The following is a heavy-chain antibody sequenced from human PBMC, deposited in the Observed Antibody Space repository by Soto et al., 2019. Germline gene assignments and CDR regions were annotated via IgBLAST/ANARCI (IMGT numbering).Heavy chain of an antibody. J-gene: IGHJ6*02. CDR2: IIPIFGTA. V-gene: IGHV1-69*06. D-gene: IGHD2-15*01. CDR1: GGTFSSYS. Sequence: SVKVSCRSSGGTFSSYSMSWVRQAPGQGLECMGGIIPIFGTANYAQKFQGRVTITADKSTSTAYMELSSLRSEDTAVYYCASSKDHIVVVVAATSRYYGMDVWGQGTTVTVSS. CDR3: ASSKDHIVVVVAATSRYYGMDV.